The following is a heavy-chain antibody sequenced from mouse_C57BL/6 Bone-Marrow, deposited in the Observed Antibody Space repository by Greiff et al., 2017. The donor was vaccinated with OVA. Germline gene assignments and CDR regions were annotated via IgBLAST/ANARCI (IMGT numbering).Heavy chain of an antibody. V-gene: IGHV3-5*01. J-gene: IGHJ1*03. CDR1: GISITTGNYR. CDR3: ARDRYYGSSYGYFDV. Sequence: EVKLVESGPGLVKPSQTVFLTCTVTGISITTGNYRWSWIRQFPGNKLEWIGYIYYSGTITYNPSLTSRTTITRDTPKNQFFLEMNSLTAEDTATYYCARDRYYGSSYGYFDVWGTGTTVTVSS. D-gene: IGHD1-1*01. CDR2: IYYSGTI.